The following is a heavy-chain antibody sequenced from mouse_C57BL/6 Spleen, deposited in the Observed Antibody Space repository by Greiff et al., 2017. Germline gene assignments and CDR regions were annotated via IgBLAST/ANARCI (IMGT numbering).Heavy chain of an antibody. CDR2: INPNNGGT. CDR3: ARDYGSSYGAMDY. J-gene: IGHJ4*01. CDR1: GYTFTDYY. D-gene: IGHD1-1*01. Sequence: VQLQQSGPELVKPGASVKISCKASGYTFTDYYMNWVKQSHGKSLEWIGDINPNNGGTSYNQKFKGKATLTVDKSSSTAYMELRSLTSEDSAGYYCARDYGSSYGAMDYWGQGTSVTVSS. V-gene: IGHV1-26*01.